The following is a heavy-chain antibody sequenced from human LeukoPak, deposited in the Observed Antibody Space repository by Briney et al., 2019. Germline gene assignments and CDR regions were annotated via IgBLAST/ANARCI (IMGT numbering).Heavy chain of an antibody. Sequence: PGGSLRLSCAASGFTFSRYWMSWVRQAPGKGLEWVANIKQDGSEKYYVDSVKGRFTISRDNAKNSLYLQMNSLRSEDMAVYYCARDLGYCGGGSCYFPVGFDYWGQGTLVTVSS. D-gene: IGHD2-15*01. CDR2: IKQDGSEK. V-gene: IGHV3-7*01. CDR1: GFTFSRYW. J-gene: IGHJ4*02. CDR3: ARDLGYCGGGSCYFPVGFDY.